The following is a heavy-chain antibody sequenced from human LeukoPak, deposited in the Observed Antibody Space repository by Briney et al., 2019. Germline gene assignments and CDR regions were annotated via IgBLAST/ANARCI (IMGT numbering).Heavy chain of an antibody. V-gene: IGHV4-34*01. CDR2: INHSGST. Sequence: PGGSLRLSCAASGFTFSSYAMSWVRQAPGKGLEWIGEINHSGSTNYNPSLKSRVTISVDTSKNQFSLKLSSVTAADTAVYYCARTRLLWLTIDAFDIWGQGTMVTVSS. CDR1: GFTFSSYA. D-gene: IGHD5-18*01. J-gene: IGHJ3*02. CDR3: ARTRLLWLTIDAFDI.